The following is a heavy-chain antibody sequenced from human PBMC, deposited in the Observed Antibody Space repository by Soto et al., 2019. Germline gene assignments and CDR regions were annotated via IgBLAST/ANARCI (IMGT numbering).Heavy chain of an antibody. V-gene: IGHV1-18*01. CDR3: ARDRRYDFWSGHQTDY. Sequence: ASVKVSCKASGYTFTSYGISWVRQAPGQGLEWMGWISAYNGNTNYAQKLQGRVTMTTDTSTSTAYMELRSLRSDDTAVYYCARDRRYDFWSGHQTDYWGQGTLVTVSS. CDR2: ISAYNGNT. D-gene: IGHD3-3*01. CDR1: GYTFTSYG. J-gene: IGHJ4*02.